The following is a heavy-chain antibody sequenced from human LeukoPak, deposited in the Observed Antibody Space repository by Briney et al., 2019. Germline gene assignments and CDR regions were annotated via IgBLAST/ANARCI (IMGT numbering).Heavy chain of an antibody. CDR1: GFTFNGHW. CDR3: AKDYHTAMAYFDY. Sequence: GGSLRLSCEASGFTFNGHWMHWVRQAPGKGLVWVSLINGDGSTISYADSVKGRFTISRDNAKNRLYLQMNSLGAEDTAVYYCAKDYHTAMAYFDYWGQGTLVTVSS. D-gene: IGHD5-18*01. J-gene: IGHJ4*02. V-gene: IGHV3-74*01. CDR2: INGDGSTI.